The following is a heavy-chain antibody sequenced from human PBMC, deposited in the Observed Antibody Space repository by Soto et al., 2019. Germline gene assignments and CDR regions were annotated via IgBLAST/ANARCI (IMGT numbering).Heavy chain of an antibody. D-gene: IGHD2-21*02. CDR2: INAGNGNT. J-gene: IGHJ4*02. CDR1: GYTFTSYA. CDR3: ARSIVVVTALDY. Sequence: QVQLVQSGAEEKKPGASVKVSCKASGYTFTSYAMHWVRQAPAQRLEWMGWINAGNGNTKYSQKFQGRVTITRDTSASTACMELSSLRSEDTAVYYCARSIVVVTALDYWGRGTLVTVSS. V-gene: IGHV1-3*05.